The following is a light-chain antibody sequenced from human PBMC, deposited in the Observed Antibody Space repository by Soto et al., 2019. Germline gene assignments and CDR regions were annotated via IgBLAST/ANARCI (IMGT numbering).Light chain of an antibody. Sequence: EKGMTQSPATLSVSPGERATLSCRASQSVRRNLAWYQQKPGQAPRLLIYDVSTMATGIPARFSGSGSGTEFTLTIGSLQSEDFAVYNCQESNNWPISFGQGTRLEI. CDR1: QSVRRN. CDR2: DVS. CDR3: QESNNWPIS. V-gene: IGKV3-15*01. J-gene: IGKJ5*01.